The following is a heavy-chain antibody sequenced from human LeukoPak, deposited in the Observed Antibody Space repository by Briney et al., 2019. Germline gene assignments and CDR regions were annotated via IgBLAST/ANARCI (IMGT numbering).Heavy chain of an antibody. CDR2: ISGSDAGT. V-gene: IGHV3-23*01. Sequence: GGSLRLSCAASGFTFNNYAMSWVRQAPGRGLEWVSAISGSDAGTYYADSVKGRFTISRDNSKSTLYLQMNSLRAEDAAVYYCAKDMYYDSSGPVFDYWGQGTLVTVSS. D-gene: IGHD3-22*01. J-gene: IGHJ4*02. CDR3: AKDMYYDSSGPVFDY. CDR1: GFTFNNYA.